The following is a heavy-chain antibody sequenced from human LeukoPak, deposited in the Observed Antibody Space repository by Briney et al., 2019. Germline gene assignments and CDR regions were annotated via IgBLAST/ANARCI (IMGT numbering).Heavy chain of an antibody. D-gene: IGHD5-24*01. CDR1: GFTFNSYS. Sequence: PGGSLRLSCAASGFTFNSYSMNWVRQTPGKGLEWVSSISSSSGYINYADSVKGRFTVSRDNAKNSLYLQMNSLRAEDTAVYYCATQGGRWLPFAEYFQHWGQGTLVTVSS. V-gene: IGHV3-21*01. CDR3: ATQGGRWLPFAEYFQH. J-gene: IGHJ1*01. CDR2: ISSSSGYI.